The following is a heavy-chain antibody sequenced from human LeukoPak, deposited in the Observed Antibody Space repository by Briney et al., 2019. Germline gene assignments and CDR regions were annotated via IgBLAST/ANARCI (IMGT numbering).Heavy chain of an antibody. CDR3: TRDRGAYNLYDY. Sequence: GGSLRLSCTASGFTFGDYAMSWIRQAPGKGLEWVGFIRSKAYGETADYAASVKGRFTISRDDPKAIAYLQMNSLKTEDTAVYHCTRDRGAYNLYDYWGQGTLVTVSS. CDR1: GFTFGDYA. V-gene: IGHV3-49*03. CDR2: IRSKAYGETA. J-gene: IGHJ4*02. D-gene: IGHD1-1*01.